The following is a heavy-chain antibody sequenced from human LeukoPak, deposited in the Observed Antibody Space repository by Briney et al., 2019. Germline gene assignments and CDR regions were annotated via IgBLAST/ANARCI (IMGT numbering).Heavy chain of an antibody. CDR3: ARVGYSSSVEYYFDY. V-gene: IGHV1-69*05. CDR2: IIPIFGTA. J-gene: IGHJ4*02. CDR1: GGTFSSYA. D-gene: IGHD6-13*01. Sequence: SVKVSCKASGGTFSSYAISWVRQAPGQGLGWMGGIIPIFGTANYAQKFQGRVTITTDESTSTAYMELSSLRSEDTAVYYCARVGYSSSVEYYFDYWGQGTLVTVSS.